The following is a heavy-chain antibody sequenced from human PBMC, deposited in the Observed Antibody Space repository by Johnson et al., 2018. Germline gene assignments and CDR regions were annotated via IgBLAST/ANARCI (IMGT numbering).Heavy chain of an antibody. CDR1: GFIFSNYA. CDR3: ARRYECSRNYYYYYMDV. J-gene: IGHJ6*03. D-gene: IGHD1-14*01. CDR2: IRSDGGRK. V-gene: IGHV3-64*01. Sequence: VQLVESGGGLVQPGGSLRLSCAASGFIFSNYAMHWVRQDPGKGLEYVSAIRSDGGRKDYANSVKGRFTISRDNSKHTLYLQMGSLIAEDMAVYYCARRYECSRNYYYYYMDVWGKVTTVTVSS.